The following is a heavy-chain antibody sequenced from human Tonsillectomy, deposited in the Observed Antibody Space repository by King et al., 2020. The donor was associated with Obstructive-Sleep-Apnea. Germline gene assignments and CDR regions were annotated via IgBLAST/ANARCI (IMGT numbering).Heavy chain of an antibody. Sequence: VQLQESGPGLVKPSGTLSLTCAVSGGSISSTNWWSWVRQPPGKGLEWIGEIYHSGNTNYNPSLKSRVTISVVKSKNQFSLNLSSVTDADTAVYYCARVTWRPYYYGMDVWGQETTVTVSS. CDR2: IYHSGNT. V-gene: IGHV4-4*02. J-gene: IGHJ6*02. CDR1: GGSISSTNW. D-gene: IGHD5-24*01. CDR3: ARVTWRPYYYGMDV.